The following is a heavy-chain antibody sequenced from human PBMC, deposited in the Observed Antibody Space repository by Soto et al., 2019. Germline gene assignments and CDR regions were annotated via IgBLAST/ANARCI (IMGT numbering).Heavy chain of an antibody. CDR3: ARSSGGNFGIIIEGTNGFAP. V-gene: IGHV1-46*01. Sequence: ASVKVSCKAPRDTFTSYYINWVRQAPGQGLEWMGVINPHGGSTAYAQKFKGRVTLTRDTSASTVYMEVSSLTSEDTAMYYCARSSGGNFGIIIEGTNGFAPWGKGTMVTVS. D-gene: IGHD1-26*01. CDR1: RDTFTSYY. CDR2: INPHGGST. J-gene: IGHJ5*02.